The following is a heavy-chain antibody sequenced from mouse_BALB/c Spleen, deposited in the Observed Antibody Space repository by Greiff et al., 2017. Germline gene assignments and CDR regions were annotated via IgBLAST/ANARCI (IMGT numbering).Heavy chain of an antibody. CDR2: ISSGGST. Sequence: EVQGVESGGGLVKPGGSLKLSCAASGFTFSSYAMSWVRQTPEKRLEWVASISSGGSTYYPDSVKGRFTISRDNARNILYLQMSSLRSEDTAMYFCARKYDNSRPVYYFDDWGQGTTLTVSS. V-gene: IGHV5-6-5*01. D-gene: IGHD2-10*02. J-gene: IGHJ2*01. CDR1: GFTFSSYA. CDR3: ARKYDNSRPVYYFDD.